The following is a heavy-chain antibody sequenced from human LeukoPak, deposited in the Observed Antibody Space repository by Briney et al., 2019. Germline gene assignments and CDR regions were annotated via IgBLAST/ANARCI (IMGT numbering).Heavy chain of an antibody. D-gene: IGHD2-2*02. CDR2: IYPGDSDT. Sequence: GESLKISCKGSGYSFTSYWIGWARQMPGKGLEWMGIIYPGDSDTRYSPSFQGQVTISADKSISTAYLQWSSLKASDTAMYYCARIRLGQLLYGGRDNWFDPWGQGTLVTVSS. J-gene: IGHJ5*02. V-gene: IGHV5-51*01. CDR3: ARIRLGQLLYGGRDNWFDP. CDR1: GYSFTSYW.